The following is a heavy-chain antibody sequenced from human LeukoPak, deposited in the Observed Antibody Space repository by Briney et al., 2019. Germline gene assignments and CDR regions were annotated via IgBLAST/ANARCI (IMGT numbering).Heavy chain of an antibody. V-gene: IGHV3-23*01. CDR2: ISGSGSST. CDR1: GFTFSSYA. CDR3: TKDSRYSGNYKAFDN. J-gene: IGHJ3*02. Sequence: GGSLRLSCAASGFTFSSYAMSWVRQAPGKGLEWVSCISGSGSSTNYADSVKGRFTISRDNSKNTLYLQMNSLRAEDTAVFYCTKDSRYSGNYKAFDNWGPGTMVTVSS. D-gene: IGHD1-26*01.